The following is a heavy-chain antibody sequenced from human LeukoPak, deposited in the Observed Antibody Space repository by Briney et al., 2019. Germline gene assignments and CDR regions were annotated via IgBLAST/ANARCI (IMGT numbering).Heavy chain of an antibody. D-gene: IGHD3-3*01. J-gene: IGHJ4*02. CDR2: IYTSGST. Sequence: SETLSLTCTVSGGSISSGSYYWSWIRQPAGKGLEWIGRIYTSGSTNYNPSLKSRVTISVDTSKNQFSLKLSSVTAADTAVYYCARSTYYYFWSGYFDYWGQGTLVTVSS. CDR3: ARSTYYYFWSGYFDY. CDR1: GGSISSGSYY. V-gene: IGHV4-61*02.